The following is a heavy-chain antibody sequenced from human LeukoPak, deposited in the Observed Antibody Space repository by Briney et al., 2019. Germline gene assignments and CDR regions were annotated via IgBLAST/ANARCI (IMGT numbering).Heavy chain of an antibody. J-gene: IGHJ3*02. CDR2: ISYDGSNK. D-gene: IGHD3-10*01. V-gene: IGHV3-30-3*01. CDR3: ARDQGSGADI. Sequence: PGRSLRLSCAASGFTFSSYAMHWVRQAPGKGLEWVAVISYDGSNKYYADSVKGRFTISRDNSKNTLYLQMNSLRAEDTAVYYCARDQGSGADIGGQGTMVTVSS. CDR1: GFTFSSYA.